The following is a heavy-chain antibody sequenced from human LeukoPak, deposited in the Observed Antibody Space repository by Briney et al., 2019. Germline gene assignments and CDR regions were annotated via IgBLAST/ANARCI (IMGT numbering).Heavy chain of an antibody. V-gene: IGHV4-61*02. J-gene: IGHJ4*01. CDR2: INTSGST. Sequence: SETLSLTCTVSGGSMSSNTYYWSWIRQPAGKGLEWIGRINTSGSTNYNPSLKSRVTISVDTSKNQFSLKLSSVTAADTAVYYCARDHYHKIHSVMVTAPDYWGQGTLVIVSS. CDR3: ARDHYHKIHSVMVTAPDY. D-gene: IGHD2-21*02. CDR1: GGSMSSNTYY.